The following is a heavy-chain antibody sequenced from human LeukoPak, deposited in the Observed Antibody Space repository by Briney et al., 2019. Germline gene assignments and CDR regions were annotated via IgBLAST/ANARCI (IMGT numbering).Heavy chain of an antibody. CDR3: ARDIRWGVVDDAFDI. CDR1: GFTFDDYG. Sequence: GGSLRLSCAASGFTFDDYGMSWVRQAPGKGLEWVSGINWNGGSTGYADSVKGRFTISRDNAKNSLYLQMSSLRAEDTALYYCARDIRWGVVDDAFDIWGQGTMVTVSS. J-gene: IGHJ3*02. D-gene: IGHD2-15*01. V-gene: IGHV3-20*04. CDR2: INWNGGST.